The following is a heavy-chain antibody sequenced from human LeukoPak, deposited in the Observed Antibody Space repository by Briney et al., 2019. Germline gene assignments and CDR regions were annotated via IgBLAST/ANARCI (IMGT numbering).Heavy chain of an antibody. J-gene: IGHJ3*02. CDR3: ARGDGYYFDAFDI. CDR1: GFTFSNHG. V-gene: IGHV3-23*01. Sequence: GGSLRLSCAASGFTFSNHGMSWVRQAPGKGLEGVSAITGNGGSTYYADSVKGRFTISRDNAKNSLYLQMNSLRAEDTAVYYCARGDGYYFDAFDIWGQGTMVTVSS. D-gene: IGHD3-22*01. CDR2: ITGNGGST.